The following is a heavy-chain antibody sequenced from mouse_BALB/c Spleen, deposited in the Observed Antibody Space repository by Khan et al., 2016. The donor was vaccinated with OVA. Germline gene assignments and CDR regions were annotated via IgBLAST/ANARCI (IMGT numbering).Heavy chain of an antibody. CDR1: GLNINDTY. Sequence: VQLQQAGAELVKSGATVKLSCTASGLNINDTYMHWLQQWPEQGLEWIGRIDPPNGNTKYYPKIQGKATITADTSSNTSYQQSSSLTYEDTAVYYCARRVRKWGQGTTLTVSS. J-gene: IGHJ2*01. V-gene: IGHV14-3*02. CDR2: IDPPNGNT. CDR3: ARRVRK.